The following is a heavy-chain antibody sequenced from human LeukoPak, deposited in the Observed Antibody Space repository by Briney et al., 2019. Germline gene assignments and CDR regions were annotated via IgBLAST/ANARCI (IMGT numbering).Heavy chain of an antibody. CDR2: INPNSGGT. V-gene: IGHV1-2*02. J-gene: IGHJ4*02. CDR1: GYTFTGYY. D-gene: IGHD6-19*01. CDR3: ARDGKPWLETSRFDY. Sequence: GASVKVSCKASGYTFTGYYMHWVRQAPGQGLEWMGWINPNSGGTNYAQKFQGRVTMTRDTSISTAYMELSRLRSDDTAVYYCARDGKPWLETSRFDYWGQGTLVTVSS.